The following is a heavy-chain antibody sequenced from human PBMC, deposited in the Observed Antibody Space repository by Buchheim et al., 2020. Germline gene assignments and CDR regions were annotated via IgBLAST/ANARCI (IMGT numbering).Heavy chain of an antibody. CDR1: GSTFSSYA. Sequence: EVQLLESGGGLVQPGGSLRLSCSASGSTFSSYAMSWVRQAPGKGLEWVSAISSSSSYIYYADSVKGRFTISRDNAKNSLYLQMNSLRAEDTAVYYCAMSKGGYSYGLFDYWGQGTL. V-gene: IGHV3-21*01. J-gene: IGHJ4*02. CDR3: AMSKGGYSYGLFDY. CDR2: ISSSSSYI. D-gene: IGHD5-18*01.